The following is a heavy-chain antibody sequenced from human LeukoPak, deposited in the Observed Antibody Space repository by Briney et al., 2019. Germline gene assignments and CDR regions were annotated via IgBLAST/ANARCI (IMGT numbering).Heavy chain of an antibody. CDR3: ATGSGGDVEY. CDR2: IWYDGSNK. CDR1: GFTFSSYG. V-gene: IGHV3-33*01. J-gene: IGHJ4*02. Sequence: ERSLRLSCAASGFTFSSYGMHWVRQAPGKGLEWVAVIWYDGSNKYYADSVKGRFTISRDNSKNTLYLQMNSLRAEDTAVYYCATGSGGDVEYWGQGTLVTVSS. D-gene: IGHD3-10*01.